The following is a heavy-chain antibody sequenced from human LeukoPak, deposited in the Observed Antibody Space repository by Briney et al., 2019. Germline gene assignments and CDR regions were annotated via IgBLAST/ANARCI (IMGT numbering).Heavy chain of an antibody. V-gene: IGHV1-69*04. D-gene: IGHD5-12*01. CDR3: ARDYPYSGYEYYFDY. J-gene: IGHJ4*02. Sequence: FAQKFQGRVTITADKSTSTAHMELSSLRSEDTAVYYCARDYPYSGYEYYFDYWGQGTLVTVSS.